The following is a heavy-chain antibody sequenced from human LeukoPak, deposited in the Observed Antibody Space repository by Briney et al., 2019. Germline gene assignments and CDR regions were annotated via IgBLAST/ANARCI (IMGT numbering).Heavy chain of an antibody. CDR2: ISSSSVTI. J-gene: IGHJ6*02. Sequence: GGSLRLSCAASGFMFSDYSMDWVRQAPGKGLEWISYISSSSVTIYYADSVKGRFTISRDNANNSLSLQMNSLRAEDTAVYYCARRCSGGNCYAMDVWGQGTTVTVSS. V-gene: IGHV3-48*04. D-gene: IGHD2-15*01. CDR3: ARRCSGGNCYAMDV. CDR1: GFMFSDYS.